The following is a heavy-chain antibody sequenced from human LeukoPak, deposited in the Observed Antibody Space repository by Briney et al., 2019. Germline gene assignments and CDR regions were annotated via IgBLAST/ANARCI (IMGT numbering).Heavy chain of an antibody. D-gene: IGHD3-3*01. J-gene: IGHJ4*02. CDR3: AKSFDTIFGVVTS. V-gene: IGHV3-23*01. Sequence: GGSLRLSCEASGFTFSSYAMSWVRQVPGKGLEWVSSISGSGGSTDYADSVKGRFTISRENSKNTLYLQMNSLRAEDTAVYYCAKSFDTIFGVVTSWGQGTLVTVSS. CDR2: ISGSGGST. CDR1: GFTFSSYA.